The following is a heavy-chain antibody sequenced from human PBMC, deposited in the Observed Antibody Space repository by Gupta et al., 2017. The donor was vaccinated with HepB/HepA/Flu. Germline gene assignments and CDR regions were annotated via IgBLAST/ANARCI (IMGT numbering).Heavy chain of an antibody. CDR3: ARYSPGELRALLRTGGFDL. V-gene: IGHV4-59*01. D-gene: IGHD1-26*01. J-gene: IGHJ2*01. Sequence: STNYNPSLKSRVTISVDTSKNQFSLKLSSVTAADTAVYYCARYSPGELRALLRTGGFDLWGRGTLVTVSS. CDR2: ST.